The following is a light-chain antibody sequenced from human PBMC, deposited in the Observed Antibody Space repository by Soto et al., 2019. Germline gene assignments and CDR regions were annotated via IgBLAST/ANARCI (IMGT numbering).Light chain of an antibody. V-gene: IGKV3-15*01. CDR1: QSVSTN. CDR2: GAS. Sequence: EIVMTQSPATLSVSPGERATLSCRAGQSVSTNLAWYQQKPGQAPRLLIYGASTRATGIPARFSGSGSGTEFTLTISSLQSEDFAVYYCQQRSNWPPELTFGGGTKVDIK. J-gene: IGKJ4*01. CDR3: QQRSNWPPELT.